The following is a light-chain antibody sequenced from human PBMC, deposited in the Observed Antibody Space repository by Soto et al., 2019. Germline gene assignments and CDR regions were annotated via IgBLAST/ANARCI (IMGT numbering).Light chain of an antibody. J-gene: IGKJ1*01. CDR2: DGS. Sequence: EVVLTQSPGTLSLSPGEGATLSCRASQSISRLYLSWYQQKPGQPPRLLIYDGSTRATGIPDRFSGSGSGKDFTLTISKLEPGDFAVYYCQQYYTSDKCKFGQGTKVDI. CDR3: QQYYTSDKCK. CDR1: QSISRLY. V-gene: IGKV3-20*01.